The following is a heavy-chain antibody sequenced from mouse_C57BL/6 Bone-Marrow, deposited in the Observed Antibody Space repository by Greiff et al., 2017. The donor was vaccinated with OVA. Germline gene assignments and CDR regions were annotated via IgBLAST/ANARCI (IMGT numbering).Heavy chain of an antibody. CDR1: GYSFTGYY. D-gene: IGHD1-1*02. Sequence: EVKLLESGPELVKPGASVKISCKASGYSFTGYYMNWVKQSPEKSLEWIGEINPSTGGTTYNQKFKAKATLTVDKSSSTAYMQLKSLTSEDSAVYNCARDGDYVDYWGQGTPLTVSS. V-gene: IGHV1-42*01. J-gene: IGHJ2*01. CDR2: INPSTGGT. CDR3: ARDGDYVDY.